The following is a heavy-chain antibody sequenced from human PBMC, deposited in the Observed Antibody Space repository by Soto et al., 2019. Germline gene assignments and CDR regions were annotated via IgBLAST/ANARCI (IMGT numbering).Heavy chain of an antibody. CDR1: GLTFSNYA. V-gene: IGHV3-23*01. CDR2: MSGSSSTT. D-gene: IGHD1-7*01. CDR3: AKNQERELPRVIDF. Sequence: GGSLRLSCATSGLTFSNYAMSWVRQAPGGGLEWVSSMSGSSSTTYCADSVRGRFTISRDRSKNTLYLQMSSLRAEDTALYYCAKNQERELPRVIDFWGQGTLVTVSS. J-gene: IGHJ4*02.